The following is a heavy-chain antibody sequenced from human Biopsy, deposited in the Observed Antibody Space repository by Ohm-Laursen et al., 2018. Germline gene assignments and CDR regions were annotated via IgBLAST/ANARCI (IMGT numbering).Heavy chain of an antibody. J-gene: IGHJ2*01. D-gene: IGHD5-24*01. CDR3: ASAGYNPDWNFDL. Sequence: SDTLSLTCTVSGGPIDSYYWSWIRQPPGKALEWIGYIYFTGRTGYNPSLKSRVTMSVNTSKKQFSLRLSSVTAADTAVYYCASAGYNPDWNFDLWGRGTRVTVSS. CDR1: GGPIDSYY. CDR2: IYFTGRT. V-gene: IGHV4-59*07.